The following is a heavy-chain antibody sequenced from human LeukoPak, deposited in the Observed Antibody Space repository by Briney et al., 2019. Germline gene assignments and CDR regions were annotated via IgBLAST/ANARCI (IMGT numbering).Heavy chain of an antibody. Sequence: GGSLRLSRAASGFTFSDYYMSWIRQAPGKGLEWVSYISSSGSTIYYADSVKGRFTIFRDNAKNSLYLQMNSLRAEDTAVYYCARGVQEREYSYGYAPPYFDYWGQGTLVTVSS. CDR2: ISSSGSTI. CDR1: GFTFSDYY. J-gene: IGHJ4*02. D-gene: IGHD5-18*01. CDR3: ARGVQEREYSYGYAPPYFDY. V-gene: IGHV3-11*01.